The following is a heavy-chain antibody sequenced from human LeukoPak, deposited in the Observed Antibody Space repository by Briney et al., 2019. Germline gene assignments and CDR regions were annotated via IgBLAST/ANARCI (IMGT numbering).Heavy chain of an antibody. CDR1: GGSISSGSYY. CDR3: ARDPVYDILTGYHRYYYYMDV. CDR2: IYTSGST. D-gene: IGHD3-9*01. V-gene: IGHV4-61*02. J-gene: IGHJ6*03. Sequence: SQTLSLTCTVSGGSISSGSYYWRWLRQPAGTGLEWIGRIYTSGSTNYNPSLKSRVTISVDTSKNQFSLKLSSVTAADTAVYYCARDPVYDILTGYHRYYYYMDVWGKGTTVTVSS.